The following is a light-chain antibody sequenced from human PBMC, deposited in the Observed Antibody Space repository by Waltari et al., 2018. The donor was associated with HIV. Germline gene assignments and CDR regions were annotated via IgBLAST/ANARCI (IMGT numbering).Light chain of an antibody. CDR3: QQFGSPWT. CDR2: GAS. J-gene: IGKJ1*01. Sequence: EIVLTQSPGTLSLSPGERATRACRASQSVSSSYLAWFQQKPGQAPRLLIYGASSRATGIPDRFSGSGSGTDFTLTISRLEPEDFAVYYCQQFGSPWTFGQGTKVEI. CDR1: QSVSSSY. V-gene: IGKV3-20*01.